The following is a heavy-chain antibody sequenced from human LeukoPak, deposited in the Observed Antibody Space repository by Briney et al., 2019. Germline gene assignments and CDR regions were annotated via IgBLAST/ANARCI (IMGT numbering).Heavy chain of an antibody. J-gene: IGHJ4*02. CDR2: IIPIFGTA. Sequence: SVKVSCKASGGTFSSYAISWVRQAPGQGLEWMGGIIPIFGTANYAQKFQGRVTITADESTSTAYMELSSLRSEDTAVYYCARDPHYDSSGFSLQAYYFDYWGQGTLVTVSS. V-gene: IGHV1-69*01. CDR1: GGTFSSYA. D-gene: IGHD3-22*01. CDR3: ARDPHYDSSGFSLQAYYFDY.